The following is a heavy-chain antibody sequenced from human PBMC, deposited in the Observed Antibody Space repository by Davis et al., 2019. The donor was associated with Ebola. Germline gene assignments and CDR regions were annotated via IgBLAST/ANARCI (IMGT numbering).Heavy chain of an antibody. Sequence: GESLKISCAASGFTFSSYAMHWVRQAPGKGLEWVAVISYDGSNKYYADSVKGRFTISRDNSKNTLYLQMNSLRAEDTAVYYCAKDTTPLGYYYYYYGMDVWGQGTTVTVSS. CDR1: GFTFSSYA. J-gene: IGHJ6*02. D-gene: IGHD1-26*01. CDR3: AKDTTPLGYYYYYYGMDV. CDR2: ISYDGSNK. V-gene: IGHV3-30-3*01.